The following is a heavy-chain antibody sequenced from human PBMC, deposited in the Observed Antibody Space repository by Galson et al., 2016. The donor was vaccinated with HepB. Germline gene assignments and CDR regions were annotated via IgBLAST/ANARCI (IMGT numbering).Heavy chain of an antibody. D-gene: IGHD6-19*01. CDR1: GFTVSTDY. CDR3: TRDGWTSNWFGY. J-gene: IGHJ5*01. Sequence: SLRLSCAGSGFTVSTDYMSWVRQAPGKGLEWVSIIYSGGSTYYADSVKGRFSISRNNSKNTLYLQMESLRVGDTAVYYCTRDGWTSNWFGYWGQGTLVTVSS. CDR2: IYSGGST. V-gene: IGHV3-66*02.